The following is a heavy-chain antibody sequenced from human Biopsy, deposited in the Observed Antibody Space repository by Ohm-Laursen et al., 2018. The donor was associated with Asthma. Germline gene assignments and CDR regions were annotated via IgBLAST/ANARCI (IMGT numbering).Heavy chain of an antibody. J-gene: IGHJ6*02. CDR1: GHTFNSAG. CDR2: ISVYNGNT. Sequence: SVKVSCKTSGHTFNSAGITWVRQAPGQGLEWMGWISVYNGNTKVAQKLQDRVTMITDTSTSTAYMELRSLRSDDTAVYFCARAVDYSHYYGIDVWGQGTTVTVS. D-gene: IGHD3-10*01. V-gene: IGHV1-18*01. CDR3: ARAVDYSHYYGIDV.